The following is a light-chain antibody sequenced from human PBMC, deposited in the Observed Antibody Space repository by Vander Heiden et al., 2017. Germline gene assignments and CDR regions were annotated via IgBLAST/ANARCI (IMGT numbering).Light chain of an antibody. V-gene: IGLV1-44*01. CDR3: AAWDDSLNGQGWL. CDR2: TNN. CDR1: SSNIGSNT. Sequence: QSVLTQPPSAYGTPGQRVTISCSGSSSNIGSNTVNWYHQFPGTAPKLLIYTNNQRPSGVPDRFSGSKSGTSASLAISGLQSEDEADYYCAAWDDSLNGQGWLFGGGTKLTVL. J-gene: IGLJ2*01.